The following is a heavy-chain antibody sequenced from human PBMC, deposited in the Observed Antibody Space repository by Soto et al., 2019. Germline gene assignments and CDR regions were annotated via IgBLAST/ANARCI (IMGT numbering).Heavy chain of an antibody. CDR1: GFTFSSYS. CDR2: ISSSSSTI. Sequence: EVQLVESGGGLVQPGGSLRLSCAASGFTFSSYSMNWVRQAPGKGLEWVSYISSSSSTIYYADSVKGRFTISRDNAENALYLQMNSLRDGDTAVYYCAIDHVSSGWYDAFDIWRQGTMVTVSS. J-gene: IGHJ3*02. CDR3: AIDHVSSGWYDAFDI. V-gene: IGHV3-48*02. D-gene: IGHD6-19*01.